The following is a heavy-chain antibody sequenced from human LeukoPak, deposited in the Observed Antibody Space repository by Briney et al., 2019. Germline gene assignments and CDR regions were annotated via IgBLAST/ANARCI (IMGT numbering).Heavy chain of an antibody. J-gene: IGHJ4*02. V-gene: IGHV3-74*01. CDR2: INSDGSST. D-gene: IGHD3-22*01. CDR1: GFTFSSYW. CDR3: AREAYYDSSGYYPNF. Sequence: GGSLRLSCAASGFTFSSYWMHWVRHAPGKGLVWVSRINSDGSSTSYADSVKGRFTISRDNAKNTLYLQMNSLRAEDTAVYYRAREAYYDSSGYYPNFWGQGTLVTVSS.